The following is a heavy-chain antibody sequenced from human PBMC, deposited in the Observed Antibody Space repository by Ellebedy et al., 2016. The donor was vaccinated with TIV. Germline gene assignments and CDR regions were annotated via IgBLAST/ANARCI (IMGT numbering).Heavy chain of an antibody. J-gene: IGHJ4*02. V-gene: IGHV3-7*01. CDR2: IKQDGSER. D-gene: IGHD5-18*01. CDR3: SSHVGTSMTH. Sequence: GESLKISXAASGFSFSNYWMSWVRQAPGKGLEWVANIKQDGSERHYVGSVKGRFTISRDNAKSSLYLQMNSLRVEDTALYYCSSHVGTSMTHWGQGTLVTVSS. CDR1: GFSFSNYW.